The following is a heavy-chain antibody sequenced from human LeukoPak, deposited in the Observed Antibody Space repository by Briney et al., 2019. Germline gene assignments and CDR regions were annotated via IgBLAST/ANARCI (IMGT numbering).Heavy chain of an antibody. Sequence: GGSLRLSCAASGFTFSSYSMNWVRQAPGKGLEWVSSISSSSSYIYYADSVKGRFTISRDNAKNSLYLQMNSLRAEDTAVYYCARVATMVRGVTRGNFDYWGQGTLVTVS. D-gene: IGHD3-10*01. CDR3: ARVATMVRGVTRGNFDY. J-gene: IGHJ4*02. V-gene: IGHV3-21*01. CDR1: GFTFSSYS. CDR2: ISSSSSYI.